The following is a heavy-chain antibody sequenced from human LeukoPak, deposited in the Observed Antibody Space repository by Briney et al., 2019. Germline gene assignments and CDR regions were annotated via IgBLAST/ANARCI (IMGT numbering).Heavy chain of an antibody. CDR1: GASVSSGSYY. Sequence: SETLSLTCNVSGASVSSGSYYWSWIRQHPGKGLEWIGYIYYSGSTYYNPSLRSRVTISVDTSKNQFSLKLSSVTAADTAVYYCARAVAYCGGDCYSDFDYWGQGTLVTVSS. CDR2: IYYSGST. CDR3: ARAVAYCGGDCYSDFDY. J-gene: IGHJ4*02. D-gene: IGHD2-21*02. V-gene: IGHV4-31*03.